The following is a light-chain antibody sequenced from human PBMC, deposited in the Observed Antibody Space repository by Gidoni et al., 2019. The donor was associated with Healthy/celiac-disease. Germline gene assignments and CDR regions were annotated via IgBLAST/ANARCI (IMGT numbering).Light chain of an antibody. Sequence: EIVLTQSPATLSLSPGERATLHCRASQSVSSYLAWYQQKPGQAPRLLIYDASNRATGIPARFSGSGSGTDFTLSISSLEPEDFAVYYCQQRSNGLTFGGGTKVEIK. CDR1: QSVSSY. CDR2: DAS. V-gene: IGKV3-11*01. J-gene: IGKJ4*01. CDR3: QQRSNGLT.